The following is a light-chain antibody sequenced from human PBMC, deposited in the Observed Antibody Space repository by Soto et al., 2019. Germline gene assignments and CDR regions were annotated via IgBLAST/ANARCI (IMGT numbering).Light chain of an antibody. V-gene: IGLV2-8*01. CDR2: EVT. CDR1: TSDVGGYNY. Sequence: QSVLTQPTSASGSPGQSVTLSCTGTTSDVGGYNYVSWYQQHPGKAPKLMIYEVTKRPSGVPDRFSASKSGNTASLTVSGLQAEDEADYYCSSYASSNNLVFGGGTKLTVL. J-gene: IGLJ2*01. CDR3: SSYASSNNLV.